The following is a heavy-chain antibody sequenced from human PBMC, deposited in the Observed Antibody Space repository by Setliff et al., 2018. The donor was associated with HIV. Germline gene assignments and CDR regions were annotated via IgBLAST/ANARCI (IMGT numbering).Heavy chain of an antibody. Sequence: SETLSLTCVVSDDSFSNYDRTWIRQSPGKALEWIGYISSSGTTNYNPSLRSRVTISMETSNTRFSLWLRSATAADTATYFCARLGRAINDGGSSLRLDFWGQGMLVTVSS. D-gene: IGHD5-12*01. CDR1: DDSFSNYD. J-gene: IGHJ4*02. CDR3: ARLGRAINDGGSSLRLDF. V-gene: IGHV4-4*09. CDR2: ISSSGTT.